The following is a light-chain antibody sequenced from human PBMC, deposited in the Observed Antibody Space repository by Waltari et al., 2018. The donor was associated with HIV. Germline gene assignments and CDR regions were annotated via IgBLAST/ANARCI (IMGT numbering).Light chain of an antibody. CDR3: SSYGGNSNVI. Sequence: QSALTQPPSASGSPGQSVTISCTGTSSDIGDYAYVSWHQHQPGEAPKLLIYEVLNRPSGVPHRFSGSKSGNTASLTVSGLQAEDEADYYCSSYGGNSNVIFGGGTKLTVL. CDR1: SSDIGDYAY. J-gene: IGLJ2*01. CDR2: EVL. V-gene: IGLV2-8*01.